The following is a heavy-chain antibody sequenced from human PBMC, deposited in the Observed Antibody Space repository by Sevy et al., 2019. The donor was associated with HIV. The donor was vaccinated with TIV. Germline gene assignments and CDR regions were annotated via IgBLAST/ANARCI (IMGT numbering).Heavy chain of an antibody. V-gene: IGHV3-33*01. J-gene: IGHJ4*02. Sequence: GGSLRLSCAASGFTFSIYGMHWVRQAPGKGLEWVALIWYDGNYKYYADSVKGRFTISRDNSRSTLYLEMNSLRAEDTAVYYCAAGAPGDPATIGNFDHWGQGALVTVSS. CDR3: AAGAPGDPATIGNFDH. CDR2: IWYDGNYK. CDR1: GFTFSIYG. D-gene: IGHD5-12*01.